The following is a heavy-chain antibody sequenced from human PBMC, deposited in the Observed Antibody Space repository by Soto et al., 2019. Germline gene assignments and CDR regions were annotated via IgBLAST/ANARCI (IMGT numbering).Heavy chain of an antibody. CDR3: ARTPFGVVTVGPGAFDI. CDR2: INPNSGGT. Sequence: ASVKVSCKASGYAFTGYYIHWVRHAPGQGLEWMGWINPNSGGTNYAQKFQGWVTMTRDTSISTAYMELSRLRSDDTAVYYCARTPFGVVTVGPGAFDIWGQGTMVTVS. D-gene: IGHD3-3*01. V-gene: IGHV1-2*04. J-gene: IGHJ3*02. CDR1: GYAFTGYY.